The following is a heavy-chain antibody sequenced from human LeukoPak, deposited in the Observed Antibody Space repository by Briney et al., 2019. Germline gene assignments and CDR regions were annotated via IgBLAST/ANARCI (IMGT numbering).Heavy chain of an antibody. D-gene: IGHD6-13*01. Sequence: PGRSLRLSCAVSGFTFSSYGMHWVRQAPGKGLEWVAVISYDGSNKYYADSVKGRFTISRDNSKNTLYLQMNSLRAEDTAVYYCARDAVYSSSWQYYWGQGTLVTVSS. CDR3: ARDAVYSSSWQYY. V-gene: IGHV3-30*03. CDR2: ISYDGSNK. CDR1: GFTFSSYG. J-gene: IGHJ4*02.